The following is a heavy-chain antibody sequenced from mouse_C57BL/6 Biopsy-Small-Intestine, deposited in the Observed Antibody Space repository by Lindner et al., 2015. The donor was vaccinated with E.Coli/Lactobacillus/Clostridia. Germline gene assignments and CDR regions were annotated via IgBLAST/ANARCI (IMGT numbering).Heavy chain of an antibody. V-gene: IGHV1-80*01. Sequence: VQLQESGAELVKPGASVKISCKASGYAFSSYWMNWVKQRPGKGLEWIGQIYPGDGDTNYNGKFKGKATLTADKSSTTAYMQLSSLTSEDSAVYFCGKGVRGDLDFWGQGTTLTVSS. CDR3: GKGVRGDLDF. CDR2: IYPGDGDT. CDR1: GYAFSSYW. J-gene: IGHJ2*01.